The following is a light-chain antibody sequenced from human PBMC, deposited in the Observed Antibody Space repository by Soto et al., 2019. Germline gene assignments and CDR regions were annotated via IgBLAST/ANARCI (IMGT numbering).Light chain of an antibody. CDR3: QFYNSYSRT. CDR1: QSISSW. Sequence: EIQVTQSPSTLSASVGDRVTITCRASQSISSWLAWYQQKPGKAPNLLIYKASTLEGGVPSRFSGSGSGTQFTLTITSLQPDDFATYYCQFYNSYSRTFGQGTKV. J-gene: IGKJ1*01. V-gene: IGKV1-5*03. CDR2: KAS.